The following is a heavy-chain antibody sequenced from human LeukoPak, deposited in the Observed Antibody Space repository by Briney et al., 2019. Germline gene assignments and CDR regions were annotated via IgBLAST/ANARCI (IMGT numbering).Heavy chain of an antibody. J-gene: IGHJ4*02. CDR1: TFTFGDYA. D-gene: IGHD3-9*01. V-gene: IGHV3-49*03. CDR3: TRGASPDILTGDY. CDR2: IRRKVYGGTP. Sequence: GGSLRLSCTSSTFTFGDYAINWIRQAPGKGLEWVGFIRRKVYGGTPEYAASVKGRFTISRDDSKSIAYLQMNSLKTEDTAVYYCTRGASPDILTGDYWGQGTLVTVSS.